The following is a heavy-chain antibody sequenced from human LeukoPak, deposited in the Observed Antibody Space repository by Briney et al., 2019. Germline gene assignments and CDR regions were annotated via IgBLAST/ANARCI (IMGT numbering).Heavy chain of an antibody. Sequence: GGSLRLSCAASGFTFSSYGMHWVRQAPGKGLEWVAFIRYDGSNKYYADSVKGRFTISRDNSKNTLYLQMNSLRAEDTAAYYCAKDWTTVTTNWDWGQGTLVTVSS. D-gene: IGHD4-17*01. J-gene: IGHJ4*02. CDR1: GFTFSSYG. CDR3: AKDWTTVTTNWD. CDR2: IRYDGSNK. V-gene: IGHV3-30*02.